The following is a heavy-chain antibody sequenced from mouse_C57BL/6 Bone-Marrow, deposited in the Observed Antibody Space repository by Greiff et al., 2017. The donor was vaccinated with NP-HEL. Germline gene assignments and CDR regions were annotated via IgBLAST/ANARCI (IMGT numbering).Heavy chain of an antibody. CDR2: IDPSDSYT. V-gene: IGHV1-59*01. CDR1: GYTFTSYW. J-gene: IGHJ1*03. CDR3: AREETGYWYCDV. Sequence: VQLQQPGAELVRPGTSVKLSCKASGYTFTSYWMHWVKQRPGQGLEWIGVIDPSDSYTNYNQKFKGKATLTVDTSSSTAYMQLSSLTSEDSAVYYCAREETGYWYCDVWGTGTTVTVSS. D-gene: IGHD4-1*01.